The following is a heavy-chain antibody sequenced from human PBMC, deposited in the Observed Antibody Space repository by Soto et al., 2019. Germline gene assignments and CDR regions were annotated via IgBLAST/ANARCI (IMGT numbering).Heavy chain of an antibody. Sequence: ASVKVSCKASGYTFTSYGISWVRQAPGQGLEWMGWISAYNGNTNYAQKLQGRVTMTTDTSTSTAYMELRSPRSDDTAVYYCARDPYYDILTGFDPVDYWGQGTLVTVSS. J-gene: IGHJ4*02. CDR2: ISAYNGNT. D-gene: IGHD3-9*01. V-gene: IGHV1-18*01. CDR3: ARDPYYDILTGFDPVDY. CDR1: GYTFTSYG.